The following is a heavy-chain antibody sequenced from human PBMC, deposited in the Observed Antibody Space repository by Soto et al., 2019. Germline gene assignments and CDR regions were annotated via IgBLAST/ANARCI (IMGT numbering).Heavy chain of an antibody. Sequence: ASVKVSCKASGYTFTGYYMHWVRQAPGQGLEWMGWVNPNSGGTNYAQKFQGRVTMTRDTSISTAYMELSRLRSDDTAVYYCARDSGLYDFWSGYSQGSYYYGMDGWGQGTTVTVSS. V-gene: IGHV1-2*02. D-gene: IGHD3-3*01. CDR1: GYTFTGYY. CDR2: VNPNSGGT. CDR3: ARDSGLYDFWSGYSQGSYYYGMDG. J-gene: IGHJ6*02.